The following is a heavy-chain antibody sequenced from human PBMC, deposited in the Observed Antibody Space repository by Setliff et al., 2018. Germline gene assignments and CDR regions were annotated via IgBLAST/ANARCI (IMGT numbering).Heavy chain of an antibody. Sequence: SVKVSCKASGYTLSHYYMHWVRQAPGQGLEWMGGTIPMFGTTNYARKFQGRVTITTDESTSTAYMELSSLGSEDTAVYYCVREGVDSRSSTDYRYYMDVWGKGTTVTVS. CDR1: GYTLSHYY. V-gene: IGHV1-69*05. J-gene: IGHJ6*03. CDR3: VREGVDSRSSTDYRYYMDV. D-gene: IGHD3-22*01. CDR2: TIPMFGTT.